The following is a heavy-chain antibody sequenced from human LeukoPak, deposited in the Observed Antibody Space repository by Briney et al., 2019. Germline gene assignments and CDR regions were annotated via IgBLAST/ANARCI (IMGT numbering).Heavy chain of an antibody. J-gene: IGHJ4*02. CDR2: MNPNSCNT. D-gene: IGHD3-16*02. Sequence: EASVTVSCKASGYTFTSYDINWVRQATGQGLEWMGWMNPNSCNTGYAQKFQGRVTMTRNTSISTAYMELSSLRSEDTAVYYCARRMITFGGVIANWGQGTLVTVSS. CDR1: GYTFTSYD. CDR3: ARRMITFGGVIAN. V-gene: IGHV1-8*01.